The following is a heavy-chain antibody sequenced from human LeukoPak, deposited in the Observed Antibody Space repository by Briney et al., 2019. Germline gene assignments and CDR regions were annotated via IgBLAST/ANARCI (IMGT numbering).Heavy chain of an antibody. Sequence: ASVKVSCKASGYTFTGSGWYLYWLRQAPGQGLECVGWIHPNNGATLYAQKFQGRVAMTTDTSISTAYMELSRLRPDDTAMYYCARDGPAQLVDFDYWGQGTLVTVSS. J-gene: IGHJ4*02. CDR3: ARDGPAQLVDFDY. D-gene: IGHD3-10*01. V-gene: IGHV1-2*02. CDR1: GYTFTGSGWY. CDR2: IHPNNGAT.